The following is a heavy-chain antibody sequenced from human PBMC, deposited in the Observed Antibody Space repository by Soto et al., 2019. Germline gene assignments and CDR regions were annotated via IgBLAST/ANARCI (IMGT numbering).Heavy chain of an antibody. CDR2: ISAYNGNT. CDR1: GYTFTSYG. CDR3: GRRGLGIAAAGPQTFDN. Sequence: ASVKVSCKASGYTFTSYGISWVRQAPGQGLEWMGWISAYNGNTNYAQKLQGRVTMTTDTSTSTAYMELRSLRSEDTAVYYCGRRGLGIAAAGPQTFDNWGQGTLVTVSS. J-gene: IGHJ4*02. V-gene: IGHV1-18*01. D-gene: IGHD6-13*01.